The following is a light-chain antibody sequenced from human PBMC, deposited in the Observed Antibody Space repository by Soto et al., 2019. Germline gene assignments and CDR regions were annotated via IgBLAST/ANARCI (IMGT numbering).Light chain of an antibody. V-gene: IGLV2-8*01. Sequence: QSALTQPPSASGSPGQSVTISCTGTSSDVGGYDYVSWYQQHPGKAPKLMIYELNKRPSGVPDRFSGSKSGNTASLTVSGLQAEDEADYYCATWDDSLNGYVFGTGTKLTVL. CDR1: SSDVGGYDY. J-gene: IGLJ1*01. CDR2: ELN. CDR3: ATWDDSLNGYV.